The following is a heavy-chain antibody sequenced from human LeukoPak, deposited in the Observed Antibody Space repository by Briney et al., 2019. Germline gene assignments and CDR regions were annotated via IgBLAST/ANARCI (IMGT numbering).Heavy chain of an antibody. J-gene: IGHJ3*02. V-gene: IGHV4-39*01. D-gene: IGHD3-22*01. Sequence: PSETLSLTCRVSGGSIRTRIYYWGWIRQSPGTGLEWIGCDSYTGSIHYNPSLRSRVTVSVDTSKNQFPLKLSSVTAADTAVYYCARLGDSSGDHPYAFDIWGQGTMVTVSS. CDR1: GGSIRTRIYY. CDR3: ARLGDSSGDHPYAFDI. CDR2: DSYTGSI.